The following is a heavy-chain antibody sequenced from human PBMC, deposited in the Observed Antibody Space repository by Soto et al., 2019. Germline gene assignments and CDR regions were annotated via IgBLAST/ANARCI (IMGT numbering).Heavy chain of an antibody. CDR2: INAGNGNT. D-gene: IGHD3-22*01. J-gene: IGHJ3*02. V-gene: IGHV1-3*01. CDR1: GYTFTSYA. Sequence: SVKVFCKASGYTFTSYAMHWVRQALGQRVEGMGWINAGNGNTKYSQKFQGRVTITRETSASTAYMELSSLRSEDTAVYYCARGEYDSSGYSASDGDAFDIWGQGTMVTVSS. CDR3: ARGEYDSSGYSASDGDAFDI.